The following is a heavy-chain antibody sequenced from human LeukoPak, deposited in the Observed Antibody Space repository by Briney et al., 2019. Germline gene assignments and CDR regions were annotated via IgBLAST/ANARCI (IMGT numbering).Heavy chain of an antibody. CDR3: ARSGGSYFHYFGY. Sequence: PGGSLRLSCAASGFTFTGYNMNWVRQAPGKGLEWVSNIDRSSTTIYYADSVRGRFTMSRDNAKNSLYLQMNSLRAEDTAVYYCARSGGSYFHYFGYWGQGTLVTVSS. J-gene: IGHJ4*02. CDR2: IDRSSTTI. V-gene: IGHV3-48*01. D-gene: IGHD1-26*01. CDR1: GFTFTGYN.